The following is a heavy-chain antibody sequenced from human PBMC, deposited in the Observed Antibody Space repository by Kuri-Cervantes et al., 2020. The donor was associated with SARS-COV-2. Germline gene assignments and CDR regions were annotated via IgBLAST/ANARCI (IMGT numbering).Heavy chain of an antibody. CDR2: IYYGGST. CDR3: ARLVYDYVWGSYRHKGYYFDY. J-gene: IGHJ4*02. V-gene: IGHV4-59*12. Sequence: SETLSLTCTVSGGSISSYYWSWIRQPPEKGLEWIGYIYYGGSTNYNPSLKSRVTVSVDTSKNQFSLKLSSVTAADTAVYYCARLVYDYVWGSYRHKGYYFDYWGQGTLVTVSS. CDR1: GGSISSYY. D-gene: IGHD3-16*02.